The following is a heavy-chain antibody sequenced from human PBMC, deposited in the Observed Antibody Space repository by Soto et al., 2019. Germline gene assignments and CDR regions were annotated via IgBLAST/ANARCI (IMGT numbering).Heavy chain of an antibody. D-gene: IGHD2-15*01. V-gene: IGHV2-5*02. CDR1: GFSLSTNGVG. CDR2: FFWDGDE. Sequence: QITLRESGPTLVRPTQTLTLTCTFSGFSLSTNGVGVGWMRQPPGEALEWLELFFWDGDERYSPSLKSRLTITKDTSKNQVVLIMTNTDPVDTATYYCVHSLRRDNCRGVNCSRFDVWGQGTPVTVSS. CDR3: VHSLRRDNCRGVNCSRFDV. J-gene: IGHJ5*02.